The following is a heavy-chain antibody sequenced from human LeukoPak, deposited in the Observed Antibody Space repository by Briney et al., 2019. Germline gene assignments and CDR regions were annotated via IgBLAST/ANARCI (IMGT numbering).Heavy chain of an antibody. J-gene: IGHJ6*03. CDR3: ARSVEGYCSGGSCYSYYYYMDV. CDR2: IYYSGST. V-gene: IGHV4-59*01. CDR1: GGSISSYY. D-gene: IGHD2-15*01. Sequence: SETLSLTCTVSGGSISSYYWNWIRQPPGKALEWIGYIYYSGSTNYKPSLKSRVTISVDTSKNQFSLKLSSVTAADTAVYYCARSVEGYCSGGSCYSYYYYMDVWGKGTTVTVSS.